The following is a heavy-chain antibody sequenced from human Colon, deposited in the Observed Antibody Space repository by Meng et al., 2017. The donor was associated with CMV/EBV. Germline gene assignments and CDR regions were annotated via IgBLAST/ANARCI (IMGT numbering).Heavy chain of an antibody. D-gene: IGHD3-3*01. CDR3: AKSLGITIFGVVIDRPRNYGMDV. Sequence: GGSLRLSCATSGFTFSSYTMHWVRQAPGKGLEWVAFIRYDGSNKYYADSVKGRFTISRDNSKNTLYLQMNSLRAEDTAVYYCAKSLGITIFGVVIDRPRNYGMDVWGQGTTVTVSS. V-gene: IGHV3-30*02. CDR1: GFTFSSYT. CDR2: IRYDGSNK. J-gene: IGHJ6*02.